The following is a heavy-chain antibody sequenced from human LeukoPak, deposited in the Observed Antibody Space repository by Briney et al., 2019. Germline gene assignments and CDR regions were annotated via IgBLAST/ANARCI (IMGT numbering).Heavy chain of an antibody. J-gene: IGHJ4*02. Sequence: SETLSLTCTVSGGSISSYHWSWIRQPPGKGLEWIGYIYYSGSTNYNPSLKSRVTISVETSKNQFSLKLSSVTAADTAVYYCARVTGYMIEDYFDYWGQGTLVTVSS. D-gene: IGHD3-22*01. V-gene: IGHV4-59*01. CDR3: ARVTGYMIEDYFDY. CDR1: GGSISSYH. CDR2: IYYSGST.